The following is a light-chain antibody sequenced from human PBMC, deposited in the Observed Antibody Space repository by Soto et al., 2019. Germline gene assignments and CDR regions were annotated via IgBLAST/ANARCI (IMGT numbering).Light chain of an antibody. J-gene: IGKJ1*01. Sequence: EFVLTQSPGTLSLSPGERATLSCRVSQTVRNNYLAWYQQKPGQAPRLLIYDASSRATGIPDRFSGSGSGTDFTLTISRLEPEDFAVYYCQQYGSSLWTFGQGTKVDNK. V-gene: IGKV3-20*01. CDR2: DAS. CDR3: QQYGSSLWT. CDR1: QTVRNNY.